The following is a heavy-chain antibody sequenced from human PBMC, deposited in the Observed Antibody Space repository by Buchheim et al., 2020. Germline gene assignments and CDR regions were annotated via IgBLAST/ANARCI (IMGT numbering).Heavy chain of an antibody. CDR1: GFTFSSYA. V-gene: IGHV3-23*01. Sequence: EVQLLESGGGLVQPGGSLRLSCAASGFTFSSYAMSWVRQAPGKGLEWVSAISGSGGSTYYADSVKGRFTISRDNSKNTLYLQRNSVGAEDTAVYYCARSPEIAVAGAIYYYYYMDVWGKGTT. J-gene: IGHJ6*03. CDR3: ARSPEIAVAGAIYYYYYMDV. D-gene: IGHD6-19*01. CDR2: ISGSGGST.